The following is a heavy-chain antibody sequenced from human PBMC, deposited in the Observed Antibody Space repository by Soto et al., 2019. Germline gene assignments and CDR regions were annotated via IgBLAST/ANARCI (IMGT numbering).Heavy chain of an antibody. CDR2: INHSGST. CDR1: GGSFSGYY. J-gene: IGHJ4*02. V-gene: IGHV4-34*01. Sequence: QVQLQQWGAGLLKPSETLSLTCAVYGGSFSGYYWSWIRQPPGKGLEWIGEINHSGSTNYHPSLKSRVTISVDTSKNQFSLKLSSVTAADTAVYYCARGGITGTTFNDYWGQGTLVTVSS. D-gene: IGHD1-7*01. CDR3: ARGGITGTTFNDY.